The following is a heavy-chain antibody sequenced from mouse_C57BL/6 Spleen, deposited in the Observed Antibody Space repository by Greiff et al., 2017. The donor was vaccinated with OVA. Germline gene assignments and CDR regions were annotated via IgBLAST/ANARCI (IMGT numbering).Heavy chain of an antibody. D-gene: IGHD1-1*01. CDR1: GYTFTSYW. V-gene: IGHV1-59*01. Sequence: QVQLQQPGAELVRPGTSVKLSCKASGYTFTSYWMHWVKQRPGQGLEWIGVIDPSDSYTNYNLKFKGKATLTVDTSSSTAYMQLSSLTSEDSAVYYCARGYYGSSYCDYWGEVTTLTVSS. J-gene: IGHJ2*01. CDR3: ARGYYGSSYCDY. CDR2: IDPSDSYT.